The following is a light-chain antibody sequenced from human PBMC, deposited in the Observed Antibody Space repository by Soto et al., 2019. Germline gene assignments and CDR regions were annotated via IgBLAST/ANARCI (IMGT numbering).Light chain of an antibody. J-gene: IGLJ1*01. CDR2: EVS. CDR1: SSDVGGYNY. V-gene: IGLV2-8*01. CDR3: SSYGGSIYV. Sequence: QPELTQAPSGSGSPGESVTISCTGTSSDVGGYNYVSWYQQHPGKAPKLMIYEVSKRPSGVPDRFSGSKSGNTASLTVSGLQAEDEADYYCSSYGGSIYVFGTGTKVTVL.